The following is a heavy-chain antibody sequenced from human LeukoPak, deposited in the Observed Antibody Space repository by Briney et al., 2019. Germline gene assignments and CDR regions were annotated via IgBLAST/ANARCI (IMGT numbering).Heavy chain of an antibody. CDR2: IIPIFGTA. CDR1: GGTFSSYA. Sequence: ASVKVSCKASGGTFSSYAISWVRQAPGQGPEWMGGIIPIFGTANYAQKFQGRVTITTDESTSTAYMELSSLRSEDTAVYYCASGWREYMLDYWGQGTLVTVSS. J-gene: IGHJ4*02. D-gene: IGHD6-6*01. CDR3: ASGWREYMLDY. V-gene: IGHV1-69*05.